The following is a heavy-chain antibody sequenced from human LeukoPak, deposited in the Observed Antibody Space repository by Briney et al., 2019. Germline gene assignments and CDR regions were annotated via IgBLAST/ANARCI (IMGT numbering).Heavy chain of an antibody. J-gene: IGHJ5*02. CDR2: MSYDGSNK. CDR1: GFTFSTYG. Sequence: PGRSLRLSCAASGFTFSTYGMHWVRQAPGKGLEWVAVMSYDGSNKNYGDSVKGRFTISSDNSKNTLYLQMNSLRPEDTAVYYCAKDPQGENWLDPWGQGTLVTVSS. CDR3: AKDPQGENWLDP. V-gene: IGHV3-33*05.